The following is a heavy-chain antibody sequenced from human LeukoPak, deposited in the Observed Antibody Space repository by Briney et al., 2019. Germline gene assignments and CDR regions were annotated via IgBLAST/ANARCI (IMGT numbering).Heavy chain of an antibody. CDR3: ARDARVVLDY. CDR2: ISWNSGSI. CDR1: GFTFDDYA. J-gene: IGHJ4*02. Sequence: PGRSLRLSCAASGFTFDDYAMHWVRQAPGKGLEWVSGISWNSGSIGYADSVKGRFTISRDNAKNSLYLQMNSLRAEDTALYYCARDARVVLDYWGQGTLVTVSS. V-gene: IGHV3-9*01. D-gene: IGHD2-2*01.